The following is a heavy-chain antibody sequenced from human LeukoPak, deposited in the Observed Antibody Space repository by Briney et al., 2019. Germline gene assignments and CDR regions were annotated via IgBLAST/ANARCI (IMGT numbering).Heavy chain of an antibody. CDR3: ARGRIQLDY. CDR1: GFTFDTYW. Sequence: SGGSLRLSCEASGFTFDTYWMTWVRQAPGKGLEWVANIKEDGSEKYYVDSAKGRFTISRDNAKNSLYLQMNSLRAEDTAVYYCARGRIQLDYWGQGTLVTVSS. CDR2: IKEDGSEK. J-gene: IGHJ4*02. D-gene: IGHD5-18*01. V-gene: IGHV3-7*01.